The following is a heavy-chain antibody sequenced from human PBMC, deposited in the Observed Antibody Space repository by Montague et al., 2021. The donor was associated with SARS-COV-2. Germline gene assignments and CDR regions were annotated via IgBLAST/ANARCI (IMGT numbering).Heavy chain of an antibody. CDR1: GGSISSGGYY. J-gene: IGHJ4*02. Sequence: TLSLTCTVPGGSISSGGYYWSWIRQHPGKGLEWIGYIYYSGSTYYNPSLKSRVTISVDTSKNQFSLKLSSVTAADTAVYYCARAKRITIFGVVNEIDYWGQGTLVTVSS. V-gene: IGHV4-31*03. CDR3: ARAKRITIFGVVNEIDY. CDR2: IYYSGST. D-gene: IGHD3-3*01.